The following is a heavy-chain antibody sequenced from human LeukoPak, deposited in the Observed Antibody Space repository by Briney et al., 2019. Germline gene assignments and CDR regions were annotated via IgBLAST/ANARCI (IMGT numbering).Heavy chain of an antibody. CDR1: GGSFSGYY. D-gene: IGHD4-11*01. Sequence: PSETLSLTCAVYGGSFSGYYWSWSRQPPGKGLEWIGEINHSGSTNYNPSLKSRVTISVDTSKNQFSLKLSSVTAADTAVYYCARVRSNYQWVADYWGQGTLVTVSS. CDR3: ARVRSNYQWVADY. J-gene: IGHJ4*02. V-gene: IGHV4-34*01. CDR2: INHSGST.